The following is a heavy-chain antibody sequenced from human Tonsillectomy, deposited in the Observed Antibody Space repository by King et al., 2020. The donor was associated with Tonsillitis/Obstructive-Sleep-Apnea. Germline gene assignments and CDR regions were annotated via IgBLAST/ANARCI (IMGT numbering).Heavy chain of an antibody. J-gene: IGHJ5*02. CDR1: GGTFSSYA. Sequence: QLVQSGAEVKKPGSSVKVSCKASGGTFSSYAISWVRQAPGQGLEWMGGIIPIFGTANYAQKFQGRVTITADESTSTAYMELRSLRSEDTAVYYCARARITIFGVVIIPSWFDPWGQGTLVTVSS. CDR2: IIPIFGTA. D-gene: IGHD3-3*01. V-gene: IGHV1-69*01. CDR3: ARARITIFGVVIIPSWFDP.